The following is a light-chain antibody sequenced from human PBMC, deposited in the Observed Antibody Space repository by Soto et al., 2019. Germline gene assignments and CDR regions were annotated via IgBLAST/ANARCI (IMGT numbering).Light chain of an antibody. CDR2: EGS. CDR3: CSYAGSSTYV. J-gene: IGLJ1*01. Sequence: QSVLTQPASVSGSPGQSITISCTGTSSDVGRYNIVSWYQQHPGKAPKLMIYEGSKRPSGVSDRFSGSKSSNTASLTISGLQAEDEADYYCCSYAGSSTYVFGTGTKVTVL. V-gene: IGLV2-23*01. CDR1: SSDVGRYNI.